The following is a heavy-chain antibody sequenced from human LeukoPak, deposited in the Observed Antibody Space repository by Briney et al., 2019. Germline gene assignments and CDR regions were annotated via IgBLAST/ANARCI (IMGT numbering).Heavy chain of an antibody. Sequence: PSETLSLTCTVSGGSISSYYWSWIRQPPGKGLEWIGEINHSGSTNYNPSLKSRVTISVDTSKNQFSLKLSSVTAADTAVYYCARGEDSGWHFGYWGQGTLVTVSS. D-gene: IGHD6-19*01. CDR2: INHSGST. CDR1: GGSISSYY. J-gene: IGHJ4*02. CDR3: ARGEDSGWHFGY. V-gene: IGHV4-34*01.